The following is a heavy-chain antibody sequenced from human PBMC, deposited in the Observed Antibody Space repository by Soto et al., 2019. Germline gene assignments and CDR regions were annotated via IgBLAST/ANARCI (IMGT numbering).Heavy chain of an antibody. V-gene: IGHV1-46*01. J-gene: IGHJ4*02. CDR1: GYTFTSYS. CDR2: INPSGGST. Sequence: QVQLVQSGAEVKKPGASVKVSCKASGYTFTSYSMHWVRQAPGQGLEWMGIINPSGGSTSYAQKFQGGVTMTRDTSTSTVYMELSSLRSEDTAVYYCARDPGSGWYHFDYWGQGTLVTVSS. CDR3: ARDPGSGWYHFDY. D-gene: IGHD6-19*01.